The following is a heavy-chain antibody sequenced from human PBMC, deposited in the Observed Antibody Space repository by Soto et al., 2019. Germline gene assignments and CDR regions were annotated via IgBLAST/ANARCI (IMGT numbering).Heavy chain of an antibody. V-gene: IGHV3-48*03. Sequence: GGSLRLSCASSGFICSSYEMNWVRQSPGKGLEWVSYISSSGSTIYYADSVKGRFTISRDNAKNSLYLQMNSLRAEDTAVYYCARVYEYCRRTSWYLVFDPWAPEALVTVSS. CDR2: ISSSGSTI. CDR1: GFICSSYE. J-gene: IGHJ5*02. CDR3: ARVYEYCRRTSWYLVFDP. D-gene: IGHD2-2*01.